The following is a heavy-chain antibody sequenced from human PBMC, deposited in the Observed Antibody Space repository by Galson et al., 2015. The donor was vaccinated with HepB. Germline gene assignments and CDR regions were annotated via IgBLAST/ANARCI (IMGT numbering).Heavy chain of an antibody. Sequence: SVKVSCKASEYTFTTYDINWVRQATGQGLEWMGWMNPNSGNTGYAQKFQGRVTLTRDTSIRTAYMELSSLSYEDTAVHYCAKGPTPDAFDIWGRGTMVTVSS. CDR1: EYTFTTYD. CDR3: AKGPTPDAFDI. J-gene: IGHJ3*02. CDR2: MNPNSGNT. V-gene: IGHV1-8*01.